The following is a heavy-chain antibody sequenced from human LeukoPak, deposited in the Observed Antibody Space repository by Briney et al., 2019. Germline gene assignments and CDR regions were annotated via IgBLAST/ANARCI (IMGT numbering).Heavy chain of an antibody. D-gene: IGHD2-15*01. Sequence: PGGSLRLSCSASGFTFSSYAMHWVRQAPGKGLEYVSAISSNGGSTYYADSVKGRFTISRDNSKNTLYLQMNSLRAEDTAVYYCARSDCSGGSCYGESFDYWGQGTLVTVSS. J-gene: IGHJ4*02. CDR1: GFTFSSYA. CDR2: ISSNGGST. V-gene: IGHV3-64*04. CDR3: ARSDCSGGSCYGESFDY.